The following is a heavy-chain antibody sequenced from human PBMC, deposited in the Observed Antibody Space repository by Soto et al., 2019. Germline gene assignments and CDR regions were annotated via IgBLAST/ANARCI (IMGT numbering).Heavy chain of an antibody. D-gene: IGHD2-15*01. CDR3: ARQGYCSGGSCYRWFDP. Sequence: SETLSLTYTVSGGSISGSSYYWGWIRQPPGKGLEWIGSISYSGSTYYNPSLKSRVTISVDTSKNQFSLKLNSVTAADTTVYHCARQGYCSGGSCYRWFDPWGQGTLVTVSS. V-gene: IGHV4-39*01. CDR2: ISYSGST. J-gene: IGHJ5*02. CDR1: GGSISGSSYY.